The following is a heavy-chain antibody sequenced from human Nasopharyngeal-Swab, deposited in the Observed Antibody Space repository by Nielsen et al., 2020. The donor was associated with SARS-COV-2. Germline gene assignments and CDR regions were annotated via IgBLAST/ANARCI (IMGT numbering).Heavy chain of an antibody. D-gene: IGHD2-2*02. Sequence: SETLSLTCAVSGDSITSGYFWGWIRQPPGTGLEWIGSMYHTGSTYYNPSLKSRVTISIDTSKNQFSLKLSSVTAADTAVYYCARLYISPRRFDPWGQGTLVTVSS. V-gene: IGHV4-38-2*01. J-gene: IGHJ5*02. CDR1: GDSITSGYF. CDR3: ARLYISPRRFDP. CDR2: MYHTGST.